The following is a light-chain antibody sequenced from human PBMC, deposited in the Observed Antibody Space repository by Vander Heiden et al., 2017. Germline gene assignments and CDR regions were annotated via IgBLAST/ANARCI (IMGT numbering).Light chain of an antibody. V-gene: IGLV1-44*01. Sequence: QSVLTQPPSASGTPGQRVTVSCSGSSSNIRSNSVSWYQRLPGTAPKLLIYSDNQRPSGVPDRFSGSKSGTSASLAISGLQSEDEAEYFCAAWDDNLNGLYVFGTGTKVTVL. CDR3: AAWDDNLNGLYV. J-gene: IGLJ1*01. CDR2: SDN. CDR1: SSNIRSNS.